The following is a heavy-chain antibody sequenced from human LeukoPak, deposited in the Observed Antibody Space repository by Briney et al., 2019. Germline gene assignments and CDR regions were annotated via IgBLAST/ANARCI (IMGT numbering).Heavy chain of an antibody. J-gene: IGHJ5*02. V-gene: IGHV4-59*01. CDR3: ARDGSYGRVGYWFDP. Sequence: PSETLSLTCTVSGGSISSYYRSWIRQPPGKGLEWIGYIYYSGSTNYNPSLKGRVTISVDTSKSQFSLKLSSVTAADTAVYYCARDGSYGRVGYWFDPWGQGTLVTVSS. CDR1: GGSISSYY. D-gene: IGHD1-26*01. CDR2: IYYSGST.